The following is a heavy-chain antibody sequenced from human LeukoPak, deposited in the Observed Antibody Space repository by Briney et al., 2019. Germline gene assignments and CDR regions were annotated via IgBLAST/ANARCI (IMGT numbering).Heavy chain of an antibody. V-gene: IGHV4-39*01. CDR1: GGSISSSSYY. CDR3: ARQLYYGSGSYLYAFDI. CDR2: IYYSGST. J-gene: IGHJ3*02. Sequence: PSETLSLTCTVSGGSISSSSYYWGWIRQPPGKGLEWIGSIYYSGSTYYSPSLKSRVTISVDTSKNQFSLKLSSVTAAETAVYYCARQLYYGSGSYLYAFDIWGQGTMVTVSS. D-gene: IGHD3-10*01.